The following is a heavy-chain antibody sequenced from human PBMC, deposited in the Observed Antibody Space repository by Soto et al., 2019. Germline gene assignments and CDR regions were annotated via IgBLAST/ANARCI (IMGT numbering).Heavy chain of an antibody. CDR1: GYSIREGYF. CDR2: IYHSGST. J-gene: IGHJ4*02. CDR3: ARDAGTYRYCFDY. V-gene: IGHV4-38-2*02. Sequence: SETLSLTCVVYGYSIREGYFWAFVRQSPGKGLEWIGTIYHSGSTYYNPSLKSRVTISLDTSNNRYSLNLMSVTAADTAVYYCARDAGTYRYCFDYWGQGTLVTVSS.